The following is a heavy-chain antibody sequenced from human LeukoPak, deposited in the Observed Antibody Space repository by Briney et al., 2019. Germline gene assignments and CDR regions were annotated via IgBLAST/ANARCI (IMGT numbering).Heavy chain of an antibody. Sequence: PVKLSCKASGGTFSSYTISWGRQAPGQRLEWRGRIIPILGIANYAQKFQGRVTITAEKSTSTAYMALSSLRSEDTAGYYCARVATVTGLRVDNWFDPWGQGTLATVSS. V-gene: IGHV1-69*02. J-gene: IGHJ5*02. CDR1: GGTFSSYT. CDR2: IIPILGIA. CDR3: ARVATVTGLRVDNWFDP. D-gene: IGHD4-17*01.